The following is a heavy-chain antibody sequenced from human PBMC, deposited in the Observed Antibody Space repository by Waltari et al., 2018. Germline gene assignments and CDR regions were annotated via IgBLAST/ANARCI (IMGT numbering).Heavy chain of an antibody. CDR2: INHSGST. J-gene: IGHJ4*02. CDR1: GGSFSGYY. D-gene: IGHD2-2*02. V-gene: IGHV4-34*01. Sequence: QVQLQQWGAGLLKPSETLSLTCAVYGGSFSGYYWSWIRQPPGKGLEWIGEINHSGSTNYNPPLKSRVTISVDTSKNQFSLKLSSVTAADTAVYYCARGRVHCSSTSCYNRLLHYWGQGTLVTVSS. CDR3: ARGRVHCSSTSCYNRLLHY.